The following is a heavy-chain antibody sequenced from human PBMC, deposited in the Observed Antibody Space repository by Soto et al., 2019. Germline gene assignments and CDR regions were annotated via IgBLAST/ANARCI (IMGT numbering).Heavy chain of an antibody. J-gene: IGHJ5*02. CDR2: IYYSGST. D-gene: IGHD3-3*01. V-gene: IGHV4-59*01. Sequence: PSETLSLTCTVSGGSISSYYWSWIRQPPGKGLEWIGYIYYSGSTNYNPSLKSRVTISVATSKNQFSLKLSSVTAADTAVYYWARDMSPSITIFGGNWFDPWGQGTLVTVP. CDR3: ARDMSPSITIFGGNWFDP. CDR1: GGSISSYY.